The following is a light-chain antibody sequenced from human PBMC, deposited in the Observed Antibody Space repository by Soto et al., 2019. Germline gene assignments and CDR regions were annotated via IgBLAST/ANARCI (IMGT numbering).Light chain of an antibody. V-gene: IGKV3-15*01. CDR2: GAS. CDR1: QSIRTN. J-gene: IGKJ1*01. CDR3: QQYNDWPPWT. Sequence: DIVMTQSPATLSVSPGERATLSCRASQSIRTNLAWYQQKPGQSPRLLIYGASTRATGIPARFSGSGSGTEFILTISSLQSEDFAVYFCQQYNDWPPWTFGQGTKVEI.